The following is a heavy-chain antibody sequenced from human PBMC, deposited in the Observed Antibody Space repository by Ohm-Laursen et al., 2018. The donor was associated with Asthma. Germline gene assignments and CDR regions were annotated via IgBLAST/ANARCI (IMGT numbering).Heavy chain of an antibody. D-gene: IGHD2-2*02. CDR1: GFSLATGGMG. J-gene: IGHJ3*02. V-gene: IGHV2-5*02. CDR3: AHTVCSTSCYTAFDI. CDR2: ILWDDDK. Sequence: PTQTLTLTCTFSGFSLATGGMGVGWIRQPPGKALEWLALILWDDDKRYSPSLRSRLSITKDTSKNQVVLTMTNMDPVDAATYYCAHTVCSTSCYTAFDIWGQGTMVTVSS.